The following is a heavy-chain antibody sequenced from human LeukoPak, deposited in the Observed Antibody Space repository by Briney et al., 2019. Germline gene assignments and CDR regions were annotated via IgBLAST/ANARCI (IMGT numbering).Heavy chain of an antibody. CDR1: GFTFSSCW. V-gene: IGHV3-74*01. Sequence: PGGSLRLSCAASGFTFSSCWMHWVRQAPGKGLVWVSRINSDGSSTSYADSVKGRFTISRDNAKNTLYLQMNSLRAEDTAVYYCARDHGSSSVYYYYGMDVWGQGTTVTVSS. J-gene: IGHJ6*02. CDR3: ARDHGSSSVYYYYGMDV. CDR2: INSDGSST. D-gene: IGHD6-6*01.